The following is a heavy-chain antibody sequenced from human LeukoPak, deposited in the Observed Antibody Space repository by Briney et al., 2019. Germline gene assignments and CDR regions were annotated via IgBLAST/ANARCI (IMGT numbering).Heavy chain of an antibody. CDR3: ARDSHRTTSYYDYVWGSYRYLFDY. CDR2: ISSYIGNT. D-gene: IGHD3-16*02. CDR1: GYTFTSYG. V-gene: IGHV1-18*01. Sequence: ASVKVSCKASGYTFTSYGISWVRQAPGQGLDWIGWISSYIGNTNYAQKLQGRVTMTTHTSTSTAYMELRSMRSDDTAVYYCARDSHRTTSYYDYVWGSYRYLFDYWGQGTLVTVSS. J-gene: IGHJ4*02.